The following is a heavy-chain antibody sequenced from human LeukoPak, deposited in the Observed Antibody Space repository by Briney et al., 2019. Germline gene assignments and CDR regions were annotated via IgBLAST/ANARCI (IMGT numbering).Heavy chain of an antibody. CDR2: ISSSSSYI. D-gene: IGHD6-13*01. J-gene: IGHJ4*02. V-gene: IGHV3-21*01. CDR3: ARAPGYRSFLDY. CDR1: GFSVSDNY. Sequence: GGSLRLSCAASGFSVSDNYMNWVRQAPGKGLEWVSFISSSSSYIYYADSVKGRFTISRDNGKNLLYLQMNSLRAEDTAVYYCARAPGYRSFLDYWGQGTLVTVSS.